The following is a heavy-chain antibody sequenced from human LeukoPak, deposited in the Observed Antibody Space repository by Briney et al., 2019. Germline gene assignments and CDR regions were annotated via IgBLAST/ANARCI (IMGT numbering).Heavy chain of an antibody. D-gene: IGHD3-22*01. J-gene: IGHJ4*02. CDR3: ARDGYYDY. CDR1: XFTFSNFL. V-gene: IGHV3-74*01. Sequence: GGSLRLSCAASXFTFSNFLMHWVRQAPGKGLVWVSRINSDGTSTIYAESVKGRFTISRDNAKNTLYLQMNSLRAEDTAVYYCARDGYYDYWGQGTLVTVSS. CDR2: INSDGTST.